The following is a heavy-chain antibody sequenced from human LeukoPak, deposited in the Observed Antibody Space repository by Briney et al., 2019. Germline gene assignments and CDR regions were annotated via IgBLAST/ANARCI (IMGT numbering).Heavy chain of an antibody. CDR3: ARQKKGLQRVDTGFDS. CDR2: VYYTGST. J-gene: IGHJ4*02. V-gene: IGHV4-59*02. CDR1: GGSVNNYY. D-gene: IGHD2-15*01. Sequence: SETLSLTCTVSGGSVNNYYWFWIRQFPGKGLEYIGYVYYTGSTDYNPSLESRVTISVDTSKNRFSLKLRSVTAADTATYYCARQKKGLQRVDTGFDSWGQGTLVIVSS.